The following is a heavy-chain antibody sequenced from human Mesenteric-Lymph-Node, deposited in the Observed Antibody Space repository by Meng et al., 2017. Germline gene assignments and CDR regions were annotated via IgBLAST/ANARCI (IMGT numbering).Heavy chain of an antibody. D-gene: IGHD6-19*01. CDR1: GFTFSSYA. CDR2: ISGSGGST. Sequence: GESLKISCAASGFTFSSYAMSWVRQAPGKELEWVSAISGSGGSTYYADSVKGRFTISRDNSKNTLYLQMNSLRAEDTAVYYCAKVLRSSSGWYTRDYWGQGTLVTVSS. J-gene: IGHJ4*02. CDR3: AKVLRSSSGWYTRDY. V-gene: IGHV3-23*01.